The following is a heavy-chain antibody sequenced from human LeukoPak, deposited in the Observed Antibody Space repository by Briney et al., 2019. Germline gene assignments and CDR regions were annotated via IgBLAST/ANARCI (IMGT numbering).Heavy chain of an antibody. Sequence: GGSLRLSCAASGFVFHNYAMTWVRQAPGKGLAWVSFITGTGNNAYYADSVRGRFTISRDNSKNTLFLQMDSLGADDTAIYYCAKGGYNWIPLEDWGRGTLVTVSS. V-gene: IGHV3-23*01. CDR2: ITGTGNNA. CDR3: AKGGYNWIPLED. CDR1: GFVFHNYA. J-gene: IGHJ4*02. D-gene: IGHD5-12*01.